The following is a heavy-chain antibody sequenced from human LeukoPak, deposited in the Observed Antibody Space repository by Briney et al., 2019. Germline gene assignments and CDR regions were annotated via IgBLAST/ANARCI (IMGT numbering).Heavy chain of an antibody. D-gene: IGHD1-7*01. V-gene: IGHV3-21*01. CDR2: IGSRSAYT. J-gene: IGHJ3*02. CDR1: GFTFSSYS. Sequence: GGSLRLSCAASGFTFSSYSMKWVRQAPGKGLEWVSSIGSRSAYTYYADSVKGRFTTSRDNTKNSLYLQMNSLRAGDTAVYYCARGGLNFDAFDIWGQGTMVTVSS. CDR3: ARGGLNFDAFDI.